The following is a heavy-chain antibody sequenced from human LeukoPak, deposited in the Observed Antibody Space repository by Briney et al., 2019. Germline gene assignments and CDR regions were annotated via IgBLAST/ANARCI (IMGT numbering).Heavy chain of an antibody. CDR1: GGTFNNYA. D-gene: IGHD5-18*01. V-gene: IGHV1-69*13. CDR2: IIPIFGSS. CDR3: ARVTHTELSTWFDP. Sequence: ASVKVSCKASGGTFNNYAINWVRQAPGQGLEWMGGIIPIFGSSNYAQKFQGRVTITADESTTTAYMELSSLRSEDTAVYYCARVTHTELSTWFDPWGQGTLVTVSS. J-gene: IGHJ5*02.